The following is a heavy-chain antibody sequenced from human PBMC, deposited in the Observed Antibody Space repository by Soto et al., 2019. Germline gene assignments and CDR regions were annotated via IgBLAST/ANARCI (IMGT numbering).Heavy chain of an antibody. V-gene: IGHV3-30*18. CDR3: AKDSSSGWFDY. D-gene: IGHD6-19*01. Sequence: QVQLVESGGGVVQPGRSLRLSCAASGFTFNTYGMHWVRQAPGKGLEWVAFISYDGSNKYYADSVKGRFTISRDNSRNTLYLQMNSLRDEYTAVYYCAKDSSSGWFDYWGHGTLVTVFS. J-gene: IGHJ4*01. CDR2: ISYDGSNK. CDR1: GFTFNTYG.